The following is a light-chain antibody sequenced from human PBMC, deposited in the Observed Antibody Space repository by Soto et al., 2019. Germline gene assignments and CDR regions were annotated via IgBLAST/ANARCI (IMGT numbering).Light chain of an antibody. Sequence: DIQMTQPPCSLSLSAGYRFTITCQASQNINNYLIWYQHKPGSAPKLLIYDASNLEAGVPSMCRGSGAGTDITIISSLQQADFAAYYCWQYGWSWITFGQGSRLEI. CDR1: QNINNY. V-gene: IGKV1-33*01. CDR3: WQYGWSWIT. J-gene: IGKJ5*01. CDR2: DAS.